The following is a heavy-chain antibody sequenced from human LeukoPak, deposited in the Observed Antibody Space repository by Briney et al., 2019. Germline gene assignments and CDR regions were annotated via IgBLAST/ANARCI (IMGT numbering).Heavy chain of an antibody. CDR1: GFTFSNYW. CDR3: AKDLPRSEMAPAY. CDR2: LNGDGTNI. D-gene: IGHD5-24*01. J-gene: IGHJ4*02. Sequence: PGGSLRLSCVASGFTFSNYWMQWVRQVPGKGLVWVSRLNGDGTNITYADSVKGRFTISRDNSKNTLYLQMNSLRAEDTAVHYCAKDLPRSEMAPAYWGQGTLVTVSS. V-gene: IGHV3-74*01.